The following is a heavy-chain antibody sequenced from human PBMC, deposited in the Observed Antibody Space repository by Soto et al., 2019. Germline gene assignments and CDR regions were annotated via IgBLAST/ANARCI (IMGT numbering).Heavy chain of an antibody. D-gene: IGHD3-3*01. J-gene: IGHJ6*02. V-gene: IGHV3-48*02. CDR2: ISSSSSTI. CDR1: GFTFSSYS. CDR3: ARDGRTNDFWSGYYYYYYGMDV. Sequence: GGSLRLSXAASGFTFSSYSMNWVRQAPGKGLEWVSYISSSSSTIYYADSVKGRFTISRDNAKNSLYLQMNSLRDEDTAVYYCARDGRTNDFWSGYYYYYYGMDVWGQGTTVTVS.